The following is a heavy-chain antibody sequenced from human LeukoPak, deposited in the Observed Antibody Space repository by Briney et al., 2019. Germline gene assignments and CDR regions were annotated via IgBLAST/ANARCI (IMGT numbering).Heavy chain of an antibody. D-gene: IGHD6-19*01. V-gene: IGHV1-8*01. J-gene: IGHJ4*02. CDR2: MNPNSGNT. CDR3: ARGHRSYSSGWYGDY. CDR1: GYTFTSYD. Sequence: ASVKVSCKASGYTFTSYDINWVRQATGQGLEWRGWMNPNSGNTGYAQKFQGRVTMTRNTSISTAYMELSSLRSEDTAVYYCARGHRSYSSGWYGDYWGQGTLVTVSS.